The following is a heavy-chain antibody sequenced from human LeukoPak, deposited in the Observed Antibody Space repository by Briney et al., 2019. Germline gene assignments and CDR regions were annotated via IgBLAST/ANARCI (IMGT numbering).Heavy chain of an antibody. CDR1: GFTFSSYA. Sequence: GGSLRLSCAASGFTFSSYALSWVRQAPGKGLEWVSAISDSGGSTYYADYVKGRFTISRDNSKNTLYLQMNSLRAEDTAVYYCATYDFWSGYGVGYWGQGTLVTVSS. CDR2: ISDSGGST. D-gene: IGHD3-3*01. J-gene: IGHJ4*02. CDR3: ATYDFWSGYGVGY. V-gene: IGHV3-23*01.